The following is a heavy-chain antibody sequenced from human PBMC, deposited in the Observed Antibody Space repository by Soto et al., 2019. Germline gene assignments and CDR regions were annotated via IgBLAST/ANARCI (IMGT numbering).Heavy chain of an antibody. CDR2: IFPLNDIP. CDR3: ARGPLVVLNYFES. Sequence: QVQLVQSGTEVKKPGSSVKVSCKASGGTFRNYPINWVRQAPGQGLEWMGSIFPLNDIPDYAQTFQARLTISADKSTSTADMELSSLTSDDTAMYFCARGPLVVLNYFESWGQGTLVTVSS. J-gene: IGHJ4*02. CDR1: GGTFRNYP. V-gene: IGHV1-69*02.